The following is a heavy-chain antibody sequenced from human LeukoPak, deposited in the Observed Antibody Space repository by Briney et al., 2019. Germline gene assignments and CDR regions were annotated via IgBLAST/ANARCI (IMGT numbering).Heavy chain of an antibody. CDR2: INWKTGNG. D-gene: IGHD5-24*01. Sequence: LSLTCTVSGGSISSYYWSWIRQPPGKGLEWVSGINWKTGNGIYADSVKGRFTISRDNAKNSLYLQMSSLKAEDTALYYCTRRAARWQFDLWGRGTLLTVSS. V-gene: IGHV3-9*01. J-gene: IGHJ2*01. CDR3: TRRAARWQFDL. CDR1: GGSISSYY.